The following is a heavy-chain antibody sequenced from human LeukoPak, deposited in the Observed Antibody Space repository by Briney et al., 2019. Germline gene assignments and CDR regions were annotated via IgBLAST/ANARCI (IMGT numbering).Heavy chain of an antibody. Sequence: QTLSLTCAISGDSVSSNSAAWNWIRQSPSRGLEWLGRTYYRSKWYNDYAVSVKSRITINPDTSKNQFSLQLNSVTPEDTAVYYCARDAPTYSSSPYYFDYWGQGTLVTVSS. V-gene: IGHV6-1*01. CDR2: TYYRSKWYN. J-gene: IGHJ4*02. CDR3: ARDAPTYSSSPYYFDY. CDR1: GDSVSSNSAA. D-gene: IGHD6-13*01.